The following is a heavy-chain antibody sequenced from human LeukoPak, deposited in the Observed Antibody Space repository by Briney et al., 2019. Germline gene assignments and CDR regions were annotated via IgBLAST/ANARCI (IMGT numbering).Heavy chain of an antibody. CDR1: GYSFTSYW. Sequence: GESLKISCKGSGYSFTSYWIGWVRQMPGKGLEWRGIIYPGDSDTRYSPSFQGQVTISADKSISTAYLQWSSLKASDTAMYYCARQLNYGSGSYYGNYYYYYGMDVWGQGTTVTVSS. V-gene: IGHV5-51*01. CDR2: IYPGDSDT. CDR3: ARQLNYGSGSYYGNYYYYYGMDV. J-gene: IGHJ6*02. D-gene: IGHD3-10*01.